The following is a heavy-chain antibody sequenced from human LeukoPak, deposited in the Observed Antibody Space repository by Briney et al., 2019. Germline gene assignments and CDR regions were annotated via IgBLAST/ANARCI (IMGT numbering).Heavy chain of an antibody. CDR2: INGDGDTT. CDR1: GFTFDDYA. D-gene: IGHD1-26*01. CDR3: AKRPPVGSGQGLDY. Sequence: PGGSLRLSCVASGFTFDDYAMHWVRQTPGKGLEWVSLINGDGDTTYYADSVKGRFTISRDNSKNSLYLQMNSLRTEDTALYYCAKRPPVGSGQGLDYWGQGTPVTVSS. V-gene: IGHV3-43*02. J-gene: IGHJ4*02.